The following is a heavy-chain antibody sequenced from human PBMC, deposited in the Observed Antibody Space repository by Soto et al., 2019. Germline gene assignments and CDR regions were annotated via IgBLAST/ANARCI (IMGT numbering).Heavy chain of an antibody. V-gene: IGHV2-5*01. D-gene: IGHD3-9*01. CDR3: AHSEGYYEVLTGSYNAHNY. J-gene: IGHJ4*02. CDR1: GFSLSTTGVS. Sequence: SGPTLVKPTQTLTLTCTFSGFSLSTTGVSVDWIRQPPGKALEWLALIYWNDDKRYSPSLKSRLTITKDTSKNQVVLTMTNMDPVDTATYYCAHSEGYYEVLTGSYNAHNYWGQGTLVTVSS. CDR2: IYWNDDK.